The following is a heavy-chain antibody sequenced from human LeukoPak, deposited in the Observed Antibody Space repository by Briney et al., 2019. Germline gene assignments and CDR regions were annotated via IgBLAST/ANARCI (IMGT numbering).Heavy chain of an antibody. CDR1: GGSISSNSYY. CDR3: ARVYVEGLVMGGGFDP. V-gene: IGHV4-39*07. D-gene: IGHD3/OR15-3a*01. J-gene: IGHJ5*02. Sequence: SETLSLTCTVSGGSISSNSYYWGWIRQPPGKGLEWIGSIYYSGSTYYNPSLKSRVTISVDTSKNQFSLKLSSVTAADTAVYYCARVYVEGLVMGGGFDPWGQGTLVTVSS. CDR2: IYYSGST.